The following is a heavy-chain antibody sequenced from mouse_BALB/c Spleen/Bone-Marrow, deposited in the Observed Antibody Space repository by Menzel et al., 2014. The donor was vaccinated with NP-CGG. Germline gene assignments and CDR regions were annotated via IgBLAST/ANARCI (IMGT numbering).Heavy chain of an antibody. CDR2: ISGYYGDA. D-gene: IGHD2-14*01. CDR3: ARSGKVRNAMDY. CDR1: GYTFTDHA. V-gene: IGHV1S137*01. J-gene: IGHJ4*01. Sequence: VKLMESGAKLVRPGVSVKISCKGSGYTFTDHAIHWVKRSHAKSLEWIGVISGYYGDAIYNQKFKGKATMTVDKSSSTACMELARLTSEDSAIYYCARSGKVRNAMDYWGQGTSVTVSS.